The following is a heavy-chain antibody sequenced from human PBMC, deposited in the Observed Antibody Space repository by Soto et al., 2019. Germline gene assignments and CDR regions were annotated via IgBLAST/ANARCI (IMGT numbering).Heavy chain of an antibody. Sequence: EVRLEEAGGGFVQPGGSLRVSCSGSGFIFSSFWMHWVRQGPGKGREWVSRINGDGASLAYAESVKGRVSISRDNVKNTLHMQMNSLGVDDTAVYFCAREGSLGLDVWGRGTTVTVSS. V-gene: IGHV3-74*03. CDR2: INGDGASL. J-gene: IGHJ6*02. CDR1: GFIFSSFW. CDR3: AREGSLGLDV. D-gene: IGHD3-10*01.